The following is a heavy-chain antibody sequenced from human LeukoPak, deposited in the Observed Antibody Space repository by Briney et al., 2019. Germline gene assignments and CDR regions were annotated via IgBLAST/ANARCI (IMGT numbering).Heavy chain of an antibody. CDR3: ARGSCSSTSCYVFSLDFDY. D-gene: IGHD2-2*01. CDR2: MNPNSGNT. CDR1: GYTFTSYD. Sequence: ASVKVSCKASGYTFTSYDINWVRQATGQGLEWMGWMNPNSGNTGYAQKFQGRVTMIRNTSISTAYMELSSLRSEDTAVYYCARGSCSSTSCYVFSLDFDYWGQGTLVTVSS. V-gene: IGHV1-8*01. J-gene: IGHJ4*02.